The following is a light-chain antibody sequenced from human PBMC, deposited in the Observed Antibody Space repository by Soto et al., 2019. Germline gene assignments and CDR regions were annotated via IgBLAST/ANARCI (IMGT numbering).Light chain of an antibody. CDR1: QSVSSN. Sequence: ETVMTQSAATLSVSPGERATLSCRASQSVSSNLVWYQQKPGQAPRLLIYGASTRVTGIPARFSGSGSGTEFTLTISSLQSEDFAVYYCQQYNNWPRTFGQGTKVEIK. V-gene: IGKV3-15*01. CDR2: GAS. CDR3: QQYNNWPRT. J-gene: IGKJ1*01.